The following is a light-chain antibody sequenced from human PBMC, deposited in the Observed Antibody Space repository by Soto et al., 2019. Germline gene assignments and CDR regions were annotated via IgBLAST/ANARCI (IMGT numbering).Light chain of an antibody. CDR1: QSINSW. CDR2: DAS. J-gene: IGKJ1*01. CDR3: QQYTSYPWT. Sequence: DIQMTQSPSTLSASVGDRVTITCRASQSINSWLAWYQQKPGKAPQILIYDASNLKSGVPARFSASGSGTEFTLNISSLQPDDFGVYYSQQYTSYPWTLGQGTKVEIK. V-gene: IGKV1-5*01.